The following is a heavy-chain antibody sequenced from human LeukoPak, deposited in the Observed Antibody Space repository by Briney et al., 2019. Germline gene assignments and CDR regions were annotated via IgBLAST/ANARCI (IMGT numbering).Heavy chain of an antibody. CDR1: GGSISSYY. J-gene: IGHJ6*03. CDR2: IYYSGST. Sequence: PSETLSLTCTVSGGSISSYYWSWIRQPPGKGLEWIGYIYYSGSTNYNPSLKSRVTISVDTSKNRFSLKLSSVTAADTAVYYCARVGSYSSSSRRPHYYYYYMDVWGKGTTVTVSS. CDR3: ARVGSYSSSSRRPHYYYYYMDV. D-gene: IGHD6-6*01. V-gene: IGHV4-59*01.